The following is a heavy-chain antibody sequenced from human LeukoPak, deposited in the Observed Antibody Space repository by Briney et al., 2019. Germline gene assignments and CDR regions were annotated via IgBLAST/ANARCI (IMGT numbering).Heavy chain of an antibody. Sequence: GGSLRLSCAASGFTFSDYYMSWIRQAPGKGLEWVSYISSSSSYTNYADSVKGRFTISRDNAKNSLYLQMNSLRAEDTAVYYCARFGLRYFDWLPFGYWGQGTLVTVSS. V-gene: IGHV3-11*06. CDR2: ISSSSSYT. J-gene: IGHJ4*02. D-gene: IGHD3-9*01. CDR3: ARFGLRYFDWLPFGY. CDR1: GFTFSDYY.